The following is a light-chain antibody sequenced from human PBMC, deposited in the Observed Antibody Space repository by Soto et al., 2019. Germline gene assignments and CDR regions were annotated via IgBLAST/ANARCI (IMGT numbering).Light chain of an antibody. CDR2: DAS. CDR1: QSVSTY. J-gene: IGKJ1*01. Sequence: DIVLTQSPATLSLSPGERATLSCRASQSVSTYLAWYQQKHGQAPRLLIYDASNRDTGIPARFSGSRSGTDCTLTISRLEPEDFSVYYGQQYGSSSWTFGQGTKVDI. CDR3: QQYGSSSWT. V-gene: IGKV3-20*01.